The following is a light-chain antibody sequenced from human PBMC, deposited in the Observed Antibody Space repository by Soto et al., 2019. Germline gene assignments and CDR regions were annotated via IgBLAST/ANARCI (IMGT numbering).Light chain of an antibody. Sequence: QSALTQPASVSGSPGQSITISCTGTSSDVGGYNYVSWYQHHPGKAPKLMIYDVTNRPSGVSNRFSASKSGNTASLTISGLQAEDEADYYCTSYTSSGTYVFGTGTKLTVL. CDR2: DVT. CDR1: SSDVGGYNY. CDR3: TSYTSSGTYV. V-gene: IGLV2-14*03. J-gene: IGLJ1*01.